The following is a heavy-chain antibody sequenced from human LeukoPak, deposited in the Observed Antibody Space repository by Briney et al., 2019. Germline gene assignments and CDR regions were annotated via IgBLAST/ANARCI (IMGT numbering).Heavy chain of an antibody. CDR3: ATDPLRYLRVGHYDY. Sequence: GGSLRLSCAACGFTLSTSAMHWVRQVPGKGLEWVSSIDYDSSHIYYAASVRGRFTISRDNARNSVYLQMNSLRVEDTAVYYCATDPLRYLRVGHYDYWGQGTLVAVSS. CDR2: IDYDSSHI. CDR1: GFTLSTSA. D-gene: IGHD3-9*01. V-gene: IGHV3-21*01. J-gene: IGHJ4*02.